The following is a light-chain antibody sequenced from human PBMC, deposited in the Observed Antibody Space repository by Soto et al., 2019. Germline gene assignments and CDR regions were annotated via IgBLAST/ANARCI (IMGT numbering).Light chain of an antibody. J-gene: IGLJ1*01. V-gene: IGLV2-14*03. CDR1: SSDVGGYNY. Sequence: QSALTQDASVSGSPGQSITISCTGTSSDVGGYNYVSWYQQHPGKAPKLMIYDVFTRPSGVSNRFSGSKSGNTASLTISAPQTEDEADYYCTSWTSTSTYVFGSGTKVTVL. CDR3: TSWTSTSTYV. CDR2: DVF.